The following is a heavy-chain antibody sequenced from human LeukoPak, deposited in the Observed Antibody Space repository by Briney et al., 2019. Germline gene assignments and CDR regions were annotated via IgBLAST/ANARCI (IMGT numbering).Heavy chain of an antibody. D-gene: IGHD3-9*01. CDR2: ISGSAGST. Sequence: GGSLRLSCAASGFTFSSYAMSWVRQAPGKGLEWVSAISGSAGSTFYADSVKGRFTISRDNSKNTLYLQMNSLRAEDTAVYYCAKVRGSYDILTGYFDYWGQGTLVTVSS. V-gene: IGHV3-23*01. CDR1: GFTFSSYA. J-gene: IGHJ4*02. CDR3: AKVRGSYDILTGYFDY.